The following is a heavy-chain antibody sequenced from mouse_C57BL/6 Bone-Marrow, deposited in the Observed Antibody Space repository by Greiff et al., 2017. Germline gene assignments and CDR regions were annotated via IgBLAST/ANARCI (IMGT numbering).Heavy chain of an antibody. CDR2: ISDGGSYT. J-gene: IGHJ4*01. CDR1: GFTFSSYA. Sequence: EVKLMESGGGLVKPGGSLKLSCAASGFTFSSYAMSWVRQTLEKRLEWVATISDGGSYTYYPDNVKGRFTISRDNAKNNLYLQMSHLKSEDTAMYYCARDQGSGSSFYAMDYWGQGTSVTVSS. V-gene: IGHV5-4*01. D-gene: IGHD1-1*01. CDR3: ARDQGSGSSFYAMDY.